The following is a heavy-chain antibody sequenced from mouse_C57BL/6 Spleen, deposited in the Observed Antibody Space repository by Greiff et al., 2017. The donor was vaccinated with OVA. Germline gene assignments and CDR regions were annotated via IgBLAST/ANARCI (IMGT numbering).Heavy chain of an antibody. D-gene: IGHD1-1*01. Sequence: EVQVVESGGGLVKPGGSLKLSCAASGFTFSSYAMFWVRQTPEKRLEWVATISDGGSYTYYPDNVKGRFTISRDNAKNNLYLQMSHLKSEDTAMYYCARAITTVVEGYFDVWGTGTTVTVSS. J-gene: IGHJ1*03. CDR2: ISDGGSYT. CDR3: ARAITTVVEGYFDV. V-gene: IGHV5-4*01. CDR1: GFTFSSYA.